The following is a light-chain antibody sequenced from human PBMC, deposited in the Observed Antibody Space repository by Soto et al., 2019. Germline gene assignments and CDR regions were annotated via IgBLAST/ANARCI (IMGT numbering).Light chain of an antibody. CDR3: AAWDDSLNGVV. V-gene: IGLV2-8*01. CDR1: SSAVAGYNY. J-gene: IGLJ2*01. Sequence: QSALTQPPSASGSPGQSVTISCTGTSSAVAGYNYVSWYQQHPGKAPKLMIYEVNKRPSGVPDRFSGSKSGTTASLTVSGLQAEDEADYYCAAWDDSLNGVVFGGGTKLTVL. CDR2: EVN.